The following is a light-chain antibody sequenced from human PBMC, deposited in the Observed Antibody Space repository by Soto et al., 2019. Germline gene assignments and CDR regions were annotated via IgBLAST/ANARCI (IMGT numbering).Light chain of an antibody. Sequence: DIQMTQSPSTLSASVGDRVTITCRACYSISILLAWFQQKPGKAPEILIYKASSLESGVPSRFSGSGSGKEFNITISSLQTDDFATYYCLQYYDYRTFGQAPKVDI. V-gene: IGKV1-5*03. CDR1: YSISIL. J-gene: IGKJ1*01. CDR2: KAS. CDR3: LQYYDYRT.